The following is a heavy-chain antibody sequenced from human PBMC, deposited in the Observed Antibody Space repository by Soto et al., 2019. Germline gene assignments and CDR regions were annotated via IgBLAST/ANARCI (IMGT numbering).Heavy chain of an antibody. Sequence: PGGSLRISSAASAFTCSSYAMCCVRQAPGQGLEWVSAISGSGGSTYYADSVKGRFTISRDNSKNTLYLQMNSLRAEDTAVYYCAKDQQEYDYDSNGQTNGYCFDYWGQGT. CDR3: AKDQQEYDYDSNGQTNGYCFDY. V-gene: IGHV3-23*01. CDR2: ISGSGGST. D-gene: IGHD3-22*01. J-gene: IGHJ4*02. CDR1: AFTCSSYA.